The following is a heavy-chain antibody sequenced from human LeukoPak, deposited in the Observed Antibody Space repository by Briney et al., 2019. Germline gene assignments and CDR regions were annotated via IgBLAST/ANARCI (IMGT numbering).Heavy chain of an antibody. CDR2: LNPDSGGT. CDR3: AREVDKVTTFRSLYLDS. D-gene: IGHD5-12*01. J-gene: IGHJ4*02. V-gene: IGHV1-2*02. CDR1: GYTFTDYY. Sequence: ASVKVSCKASGYTFTDYYIRFVRQAPGQPLEWMGWLNPDSGGTNYAPKFRGRVTMTRDISVNTAYMEVTRLISDDTAMYYCAREVDKVTTFRSLYLDSWGQGSLVTVSS.